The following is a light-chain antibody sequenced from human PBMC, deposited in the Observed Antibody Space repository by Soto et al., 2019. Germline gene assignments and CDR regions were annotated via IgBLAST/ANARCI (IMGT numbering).Light chain of an antibody. CDR3: SSYTSTSTPWV. CDR2: EVS. CDR1: SSDVGAYKF. J-gene: IGLJ3*02. V-gene: IGLV2-14*01. Sequence: QSALTQPPSASGSPGQSVTISCTGTSSDVGAYKFVSWYRHHPGKAPQVMIYEVSNRPSGVSNRFSGSKSGNTASLTISGLQPEDEGDYYCSSYTSTSTPWVFGGGTKVTVL.